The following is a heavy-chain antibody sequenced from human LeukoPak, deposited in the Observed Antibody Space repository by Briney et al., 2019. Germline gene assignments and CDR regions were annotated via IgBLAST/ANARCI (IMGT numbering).Heavy chain of an antibody. CDR1: GGSFSGYY. CDR3: ARVPRGDTAMADY. D-gene: IGHD5-18*01. J-gene: IGHJ4*02. Sequence: SETLSLTCAVYGGSFSGYYWSWIRQPPGKGLEWIGEVNHSGSANYNPSLKSRVTISVDTSKNQFSLKLSSVTAADTAVYYCARVPRGDTAMADYWGQGTLVTVSS. V-gene: IGHV4-34*01. CDR2: VNHSGSA.